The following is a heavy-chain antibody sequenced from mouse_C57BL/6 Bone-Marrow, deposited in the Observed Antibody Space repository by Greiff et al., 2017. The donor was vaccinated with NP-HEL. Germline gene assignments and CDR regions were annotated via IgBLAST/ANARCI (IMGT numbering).Heavy chain of an antibody. V-gene: IGHV1-69*01. J-gene: IGHJ2*01. Sequence: QVQLQQPGAELVMPGASVKLSCKASGYTFTSYWMHWVKQRPGQGLEWIGEIDPSDSYTNYNQKFKGKSTLTVDKSSSTAYMQLSSLTSEDSAVYYCAREGTTVVATDLDYWGQGTTLTVSS. CDR3: AREGTTVVATDLDY. CDR1: GYTFTSYW. CDR2: IDPSDSYT. D-gene: IGHD1-1*01.